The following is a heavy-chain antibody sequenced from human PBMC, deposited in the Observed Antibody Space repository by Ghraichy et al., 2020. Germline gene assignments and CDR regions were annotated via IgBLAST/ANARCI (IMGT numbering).Heavy chain of an antibody. V-gene: IGHV4-59*01. CDR1: GGSIRNCC. Sequence: SETLSLTWTVSGGSIRNCCCGGRRRLPLNGQGLLGYIYYIGRANFNPSLTSLVTISVDTSKNQFSLKLSSVTAADTAVYYCARGFGSSGYPKVVWFDPWGQRSPVT. CDR3: ARGFGSSGYPKVVWFDP. CDR2: IYYIGRA. J-gene: IGHJ5*02. D-gene: IGHD3-22*01.